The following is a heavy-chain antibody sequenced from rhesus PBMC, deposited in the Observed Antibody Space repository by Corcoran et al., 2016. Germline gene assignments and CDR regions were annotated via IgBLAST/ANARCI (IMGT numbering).Heavy chain of an antibody. Sequence: QVQLQESGPGLVKPSETLSLTCAVSGGSISSSYYYWCWIRQAPGKGLEWIGYIFGSGGGTNYSPSLINRVSISIDTSKNQFSLRLSSVTAADTALYYCAERRGQFLEWSHYDNWGQGVLVTVSS. CDR3: AERRGQFLEWSHYDN. J-gene: IGHJ4*01. CDR1: GGSISSSYYY. V-gene: IGHV4-122*01. CDR2: IFGSGGGT. D-gene: IGHD3-3*01.